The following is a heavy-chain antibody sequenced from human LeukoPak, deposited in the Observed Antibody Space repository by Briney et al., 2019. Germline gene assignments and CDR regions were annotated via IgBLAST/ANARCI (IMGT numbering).Heavy chain of an antibody. Sequence: GGSLRLSCAASGFTFSGYAIHWVRQAPGKGLEGVAFISYDGSIKYYADSVKGRCTISRDNSKNTLNLQINSLRAEDTAVYYCARDLSEKYSIDYWGQGTLVTVSS. D-gene: IGHD2-15*01. V-gene: IGHV3-30-3*01. J-gene: IGHJ4*02. CDR3: ARDLSEKYSIDY. CDR2: ISYDGSIK. CDR1: GFTFSGYA.